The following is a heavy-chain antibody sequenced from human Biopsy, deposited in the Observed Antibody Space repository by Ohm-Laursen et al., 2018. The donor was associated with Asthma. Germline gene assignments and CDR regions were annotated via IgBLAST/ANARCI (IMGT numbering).Heavy chain of an antibody. Sequence: SVKVSCKASGDSFSNDAISWVRQAPGQGLEWMGGRSPVLGTPDHAQMFEGRVTITADESTSTAYMELSSLSSEDTAVYYCARGYSGSDRIVYSYSGLEVWGQGTTVTVSS. V-gene: IGHV1-69*13. CDR1: GDSFSNDA. CDR2: RSPVLGTP. CDR3: ARGYSGSDRIVYSYSGLEV. J-gene: IGHJ6*02. D-gene: IGHD5-12*01.